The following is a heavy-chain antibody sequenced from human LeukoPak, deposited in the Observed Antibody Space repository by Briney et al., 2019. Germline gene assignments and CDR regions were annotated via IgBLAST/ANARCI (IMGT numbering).Heavy chain of an antibody. D-gene: IGHD3-10*01. J-gene: IGHJ4*02. CDR1: GNSVSSNSAA. Sequence: SQTLSLTRAISGNSVSSNSAAWNWIRQSPSRGLEWLGRTYYRSKWYTEYAVSVKSRITINPDTSKNQFSLRLSSVNPEDTAVYYCARLGSGSNYWGQGTLVTVSS. CDR2: TYYRSKWYT. CDR3: ARLGSGSNY. V-gene: IGHV6-1*01.